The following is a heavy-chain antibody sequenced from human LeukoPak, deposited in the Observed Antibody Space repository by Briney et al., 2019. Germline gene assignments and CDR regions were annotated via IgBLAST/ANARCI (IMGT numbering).Heavy chain of an antibody. J-gene: IGHJ4*02. D-gene: IGHD2-15*01. CDR3: ARDLYCSGDNCYSGAFYFDY. CDR1: GFTFSSYG. CDR2: ISYDGSNK. V-gene: IGHV3-30*03. Sequence: GGSLRLSCAASGFTFSSYGMHWVRQAPGKGLEWVARISYDGSNKYYADSVKGRFTISRDNSKNTLYLQMNSLRAEDTAVYYCARDLYCSGDNCYSGAFYFDYWGQGTLVTVSS.